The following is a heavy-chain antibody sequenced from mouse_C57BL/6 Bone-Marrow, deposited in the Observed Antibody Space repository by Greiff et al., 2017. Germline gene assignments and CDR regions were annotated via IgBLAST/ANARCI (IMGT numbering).Heavy chain of an antibody. D-gene: IGHD1-1*01. J-gene: IGHJ2*01. CDR1: GFNIKDDY. V-gene: IGHV14-4*01. CDR2: IDPENGDT. CDR3: TILLRFFDY. Sequence: EVQLQQSGAELVRPGASVKLSCTASGFNIKDDYMHWVKQRPEQGLEWIGWIDPENGDTEYASKFQGKATITADKSSNTAYLQLSSLTSEDTAVYYCTILLRFFDYWGQGTTLTVSS.